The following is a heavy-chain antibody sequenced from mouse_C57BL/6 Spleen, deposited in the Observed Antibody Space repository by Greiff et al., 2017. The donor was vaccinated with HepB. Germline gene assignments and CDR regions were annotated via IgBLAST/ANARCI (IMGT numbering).Heavy chain of an antibody. D-gene: IGHD1-1*01. CDR3: ARGTVGADY. V-gene: IGHV1-82*01. CDR2: IYPGDGDT. CDR1: GYAFSSSW. Sequence: QVQLQQSGPELVKPGASVKISCKASGYAFSSSWMNWVKQRPGKGLEWIGRIYPGDGDTNYNGKFKGKATLTADKSSSTAYMQLSSLTSEDSAVYFCARGTVGADYWGQGTTLTVSS. J-gene: IGHJ2*01.